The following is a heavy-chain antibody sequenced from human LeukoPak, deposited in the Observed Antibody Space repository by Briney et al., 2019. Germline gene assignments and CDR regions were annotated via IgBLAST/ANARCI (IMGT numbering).Heavy chain of an antibody. Sequence: SETLSLTCTVSGGSLSSSSYYWGWIRQPPGKGLEWIGSIYYSGSTYYNPSLKSRVTISVDTSKNQFSLKLSSVTAADTAVYYCARQLFWSGYSFDYWGQGTLVTVSS. J-gene: IGHJ4*02. CDR3: ARQLFWSGYSFDY. V-gene: IGHV4-39*01. D-gene: IGHD3-3*01. CDR2: IYYSGST. CDR1: GGSLSSSSYY.